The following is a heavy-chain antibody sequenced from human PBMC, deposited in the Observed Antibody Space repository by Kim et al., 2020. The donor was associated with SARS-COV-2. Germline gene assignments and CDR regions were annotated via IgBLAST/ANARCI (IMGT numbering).Heavy chain of an antibody. Sequence: ASVKVSCKASGYTFTSYGISWVRQAPGQGLEWMGWISAYNGNTNYAQKLQGRVTMTTDTSTSTAYMELRSLRSDDTAVYYCARDLLDYDILSGRNRYNWFDPWGQGTLVTVSS. J-gene: IGHJ5*02. CDR3: ARDLLDYDILSGRNRYNWFDP. CDR1: GYTFTSYG. V-gene: IGHV1-18*04. D-gene: IGHD3-9*01. CDR2: ISAYNGNT.